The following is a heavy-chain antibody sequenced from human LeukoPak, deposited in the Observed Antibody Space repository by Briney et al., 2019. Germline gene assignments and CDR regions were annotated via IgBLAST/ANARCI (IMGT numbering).Heavy chain of an antibody. Sequence: SEALSLTCAVYGGSFSGYYWSWIRQPPGKGLEWIGEINHSGSTNYNPSLKSRVTISVDTSKNQFSLKLSSVTAADTAVYYCARHVFFEGQQLVPKFDYWGQGTLVTVSS. CDR1: GGSFSGYY. V-gene: IGHV4-34*01. CDR3: ARHVFFEGQQLVPKFDY. CDR2: INHSGST. J-gene: IGHJ4*02. D-gene: IGHD6-13*01.